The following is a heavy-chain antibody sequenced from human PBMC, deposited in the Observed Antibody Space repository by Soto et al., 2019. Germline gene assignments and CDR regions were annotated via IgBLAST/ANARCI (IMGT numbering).Heavy chain of an antibody. V-gene: IGHV1-18*01. Sequence: SVKVSFKASCYTFTSYGISWVRQAPVQGLEWMGWISAYNGNTNYAQKLQGRVTMTTDTSTSTAYMELRRLRSDGTAVYYCARVGRSGWSHYYYHYYGMDVWGQGTTVTVS. D-gene: IGHD6-19*01. CDR2: ISAYNGNT. J-gene: IGHJ6*02. CDR3: ARVGRSGWSHYYYHYYGMDV. CDR1: CYTFTSYG.